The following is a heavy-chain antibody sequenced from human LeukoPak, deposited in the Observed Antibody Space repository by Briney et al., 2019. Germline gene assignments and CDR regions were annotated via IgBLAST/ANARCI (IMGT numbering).Heavy chain of an antibody. Sequence: ASVKVSCKASGYTFTSYGISWVRQAPGQGLEWVAWISAYNSNKNSAEKFQGRVTMTIDTSTSTAYMELRSLKSDDTAVYYCAPLGLGYCSGGSCPTPQYGMDVWGQGTTVTVSS. CDR3: APLGLGYCSGGSCPTPQYGMDV. CDR1: GYTFTSYG. D-gene: IGHD2-15*01. J-gene: IGHJ6*02. CDR2: ISAYNSNK. V-gene: IGHV1-18*04.